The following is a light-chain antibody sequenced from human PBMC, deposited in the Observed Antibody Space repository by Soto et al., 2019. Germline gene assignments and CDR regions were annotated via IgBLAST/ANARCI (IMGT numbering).Light chain of an antibody. CDR2: GAS. Sequence: EIVLTQSPGTLSLSPGERATLSCRASQSVSSNYLAWYQQKPGQAPRLLIYGASRRATGIPDRFSGSGSGTDFTLTISRLEPADFAVYCCQQYGTSPRTFGQGTKVEIK. V-gene: IGKV3-20*01. CDR3: QQYGTSPRT. CDR1: QSVSSNY. J-gene: IGKJ1*01.